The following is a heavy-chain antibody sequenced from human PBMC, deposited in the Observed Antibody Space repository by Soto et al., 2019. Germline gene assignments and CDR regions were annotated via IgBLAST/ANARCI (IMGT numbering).Heavy chain of an antibody. Sequence: PWGTLRLTWAASGSPLCSYGMCWIRQGAGKGLEWVAVVSIGGSGHTEIPVGGRFTISRDNYKSTPSQQMNSLTAEPAAVYFSAKRRGSGGDFDYWGHGALFTVSS. CDR2: VSIGGSG. D-gene: IGHD3-10*01. CDR3: AKRRGSGGDFDY. J-gene: IGHJ4*01. V-gene: IGHV3-23*01. CDR1: GSPLCSYG.